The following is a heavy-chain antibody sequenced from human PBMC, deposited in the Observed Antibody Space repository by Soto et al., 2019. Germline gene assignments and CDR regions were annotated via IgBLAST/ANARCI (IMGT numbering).Heavy chain of an antibody. Sequence: EVQLVESGGGLVQPGGSLKLSCAASGFTFSGSAMHWVRQASGKGLEWVGRIRSKANSYATAYAASVKGRITISRDDSKNTSSPQLNTLITEDTAVYYCTRRGATVTTVAFDPWGQGTLVTVSS. CDR3: TRRGATVTTVAFDP. CDR1: GFTFSGSA. V-gene: IGHV3-73*01. J-gene: IGHJ5*02. CDR2: IRSKANSYAT. D-gene: IGHD4-4*01.